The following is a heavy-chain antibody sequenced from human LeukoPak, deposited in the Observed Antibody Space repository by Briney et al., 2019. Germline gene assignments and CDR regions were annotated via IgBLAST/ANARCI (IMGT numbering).Heavy chain of an antibody. D-gene: IGHD3-10*01. Sequence: GGSLRLSCAASGFTFSSYSMSWVRQAPWKGLEWVSSISSSSSYIYYADSVKGRFTISRDNAKNSLYLQMNSLRAEDTAVYYCARDPSITMVRGVINDDYWGQGTLVTVSS. V-gene: IGHV3-21*01. CDR2: ISSSSSYI. CDR3: ARDPSITMVRGVINDDY. J-gene: IGHJ4*02. CDR1: GFTFSSYS.